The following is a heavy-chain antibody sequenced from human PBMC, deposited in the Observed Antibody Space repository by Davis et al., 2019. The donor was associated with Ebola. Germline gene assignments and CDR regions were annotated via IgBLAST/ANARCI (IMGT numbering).Heavy chain of an antibody. J-gene: IGHJ5*02. D-gene: IGHD3-3*01. V-gene: IGHV4-34*01. CDR3: ALRITIFRNWFDP. CDR1: GFAFINTW. Sequence: ESLKISCAASGFAFINTWMSWVRQAPGKGLEWIGEINHSGSTNYNPSLKSRVTISEDTSKNQFSLKLSSVTAADTAVYYCALRITIFRNWFDPWGQGTLVTVSS. CDR2: INHSGST.